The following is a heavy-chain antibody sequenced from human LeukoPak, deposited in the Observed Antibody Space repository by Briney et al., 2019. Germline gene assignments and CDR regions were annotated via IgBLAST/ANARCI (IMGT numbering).Heavy chain of an antibody. CDR1: GFTFSTYN. V-gene: IGHV3-48*04. CDR2: ISSGSSTI. CDR3: AKDGVSFGVVIFLYYYCMDV. D-gene: IGHD3-3*01. J-gene: IGHJ6*03. Sequence: PGGSLRLSCAASGFTFSTYNMNWVRQAPGKGLEWVSYISSGSSTIYYADSVKGRFTISRDNAKNSLWLQMNSLTVEDTAVYYCAKDGVSFGVVIFLYYYCMDVWGKGTTVTVSS.